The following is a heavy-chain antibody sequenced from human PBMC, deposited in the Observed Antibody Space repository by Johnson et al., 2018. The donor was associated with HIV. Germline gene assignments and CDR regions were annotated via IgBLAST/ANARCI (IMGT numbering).Heavy chain of an antibody. D-gene: IGHD6-19*01. Sequence: QVQLVESGGGLVQPGGSLKLSCAASGFTFSSYGMHWVRQAPGKGLEWVTVIRYDGSNKYYADSVKGRFTISRDNAKNSLYLQMNSLRADDTALYYCARDLTVADIGHYAFDIWGQGTLVIVSS. V-gene: IGHV3-33*01. CDR2: IRYDGSNK. CDR3: ARDLTVADIGHYAFDI. J-gene: IGHJ3*02. CDR1: GFTFSSYG.